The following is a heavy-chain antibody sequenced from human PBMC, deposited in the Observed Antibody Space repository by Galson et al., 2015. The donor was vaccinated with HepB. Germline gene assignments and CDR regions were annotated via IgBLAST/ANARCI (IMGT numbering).Heavy chain of an antibody. Sequence: SVKVSCKAPGGTFSSYAISWVRQAPGQGLEWMGGIIPIFGAANYAQKFQGRVTITADESTSTAYMELSSLRSEDTAVYYCARDDGVGATTGLDYWGQGTLVTVSS. V-gene: IGHV1-69*13. CDR2: IIPIFGAA. J-gene: IGHJ4*02. CDR3: ARDDGVGATTGLDY. D-gene: IGHD1-26*01. CDR1: GGTFSSYA.